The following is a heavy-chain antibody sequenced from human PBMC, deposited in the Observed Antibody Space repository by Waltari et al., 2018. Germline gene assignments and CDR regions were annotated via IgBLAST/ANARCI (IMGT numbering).Heavy chain of an antibody. D-gene: IGHD6-13*01. CDR3: ATDVLAAADVTFFDH. V-gene: IGHV4-59*01. J-gene: IGHJ4*02. Sequence: VQLQESGPGLVKTSGTLSLPCSVTGASTGVYYWSWLRQSPGTGLDWFGYIYYNGETTYNPSLKGRVTISQDTSKRQFSLTLNSVTAADTAVYYCATDVLAAADVTFFDHWGQGIRVSVSS. CDR2: IYYNGET. CDR1: GASTGVYY.